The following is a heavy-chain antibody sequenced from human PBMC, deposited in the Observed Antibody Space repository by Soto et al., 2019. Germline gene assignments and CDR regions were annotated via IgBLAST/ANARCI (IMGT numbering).Heavy chain of an antibody. CDR2: IYYSGYT. J-gene: IGHJ6*02. V-gene: IGHV4-39*01. D-gene: IGHD3-16*01. CDR1: GGSLSTSRYY. Sequence: SETLSLSNTVSGGSLSTSRYYWGWIRQPPGKGLEWIGSIYYSGYTYYNPSLKSRVTISADTSKNQFSLKLSSVTAADTAVYYCARHNGPLYVGYYYDMDVWGQGTTVT. CDR3: ARHNGPLYVGYYYDMDV.